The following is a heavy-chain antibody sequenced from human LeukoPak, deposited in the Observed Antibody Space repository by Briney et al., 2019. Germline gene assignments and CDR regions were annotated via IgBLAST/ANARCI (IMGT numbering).Heavy chain of an antibody. CDR1: GGSFSGYY. CDR3: ARIVVVPAAPSAGAFDI. Sequence: PSETLSLTCAVYGGSFSGYYWSWIRQPPGKGLEWIGEINHSGSTNYNPSLKSRVTISVDTSKNQFSLKLSSVTAADTAVYYCARIVVVPAAPSAGAFDIWGQGTMVTVSS. J-gene: IGHJ3*02. V-gene: IGHV4-34*01. CDR2: INHSGST. D-gene: IGHD2-2*01.